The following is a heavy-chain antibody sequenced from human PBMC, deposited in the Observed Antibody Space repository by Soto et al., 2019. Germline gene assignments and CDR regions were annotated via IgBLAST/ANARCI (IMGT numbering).Heavy chain of an antibody. V-gene: IGHV3-15*07. CDR2: IKSKTDGGTT. J-gene: IGHJ6*02. CDR3: TTGYCSGGSCYSYYYYYGMDV. D-gene: IGHD2-15*01. Sequence: GGSLRLSCAAFGFTFSNAWMNWVRQAPGKGLEWVGRIKSKTDGGTTDYAAPVKGRFTISRDDSKNTLYLQMNSLKTEDTAVYYCTTGYCSGGSCYSYYYYYGMDVWGQGTTVTVSS. CDR1: GFTFSNAW.